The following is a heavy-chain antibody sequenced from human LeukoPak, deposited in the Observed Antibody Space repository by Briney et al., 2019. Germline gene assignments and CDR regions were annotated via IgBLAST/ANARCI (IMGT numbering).Heavy chain of an antibody. V-gene: IGHV1-69*04. J-gene: IGHJ3*02. CDR1: GGTFSSYA. Sequence: SVKVSCKASGGTFSSYAISWVRQAPGQGLEWMGRIIPILGIANYAQKFQGRVTITADKSTSTAYMELSSLRSEDTAVYYCASDYYDSSGYQGTSAFDIWGQGTMVTVSS. CDR2: IIPILGIA. D-gene: IGHD3-22*01. CDR3: ASDYYDSSGYQGTSAFDI.